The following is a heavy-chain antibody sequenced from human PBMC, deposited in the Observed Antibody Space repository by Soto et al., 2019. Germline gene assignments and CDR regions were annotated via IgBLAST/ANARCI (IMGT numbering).Heavy chain of an antibody. CDR1: GSSISSGGYS. Sequence: QLQLQESGSGLVKPSQTLSLTCAVSGSSISSGGYSWSWIRQPPGKGLEWIGYIYHSGSTYYNPSLKSRVTISVDRSKNQFSLKLSSVTAADTAVYYCARGGSYYDSSGYYGYWGQGTLVTVSS. V-gene: IGHV4-30-2*01. J-gene: IGHJ4*02. CDR2: IYHSGST. D-gene: IGHD3-22*01. CDR3: ARGGSYYDSSGYYGY.